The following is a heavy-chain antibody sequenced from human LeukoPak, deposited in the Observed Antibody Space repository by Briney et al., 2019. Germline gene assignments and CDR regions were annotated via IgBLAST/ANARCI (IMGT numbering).Heavy chain of an antibody. CDR1: EGSISSRSYS. J-gene: IGHJ6*03. CDR2: IYYSGRT. V-gene: IGHV4-61*05. D-gene: IGHD4-23*01. Sequence: SETLSLTCTVSEGSISSRSYSWGWIRQPPGKGLEWIGYIYYSGRTNYNPSLNSRVTISVDTSKNQLSLKLSSVTTADTAVYYCARAMGGGGNFGDYSYYMDVWGKGTTVTVSS. CDR3: ARAMGGGGNFGDYSYYMDV.